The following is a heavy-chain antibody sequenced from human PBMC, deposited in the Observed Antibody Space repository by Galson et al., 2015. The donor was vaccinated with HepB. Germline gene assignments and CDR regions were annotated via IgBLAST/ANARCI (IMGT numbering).Heavy chain of an antibody. Sequence: SLRLSCAASGFTFSSYAMHWVRQAPGKGLEWVAVISYDGSNKYYADSVKGRFTISRDNSKNTLYLQMNSLRAEDTAVYYCARDRSSSWYGYYYGMDVWGQGTTVTVSS. V-gene: IGHV3-30-3*01. CDR1: GFTFSSYA. CDR2: ISYDGSNK. D-gene: IGHD6-13*01. CDR3: ARDRSSSWYGYYYGMDV. J-gene: IGHJ6*02.